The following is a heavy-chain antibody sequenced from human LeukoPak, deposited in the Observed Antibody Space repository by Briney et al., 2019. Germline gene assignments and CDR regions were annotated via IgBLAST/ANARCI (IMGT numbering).Heavy chain of an antibody. CDR1: GFTFSSYA. CDR2: ISGSGGST. J-gene: IGHJ3*02. CDR3: AKDQGYSDAFDI. Sequence: GGSLRLSCAASGFTFSSYAMSWVRQAPGKGLEWVSAISGSGGSTYYADSVKGRFTISRDNSKDTLYLQMNSLRAEDTAVYYCAKDQGYSDAFDIWGQGTMVTVSS. D-gene: IGHD2-15*01. V-gene: IGHV3-23*01.